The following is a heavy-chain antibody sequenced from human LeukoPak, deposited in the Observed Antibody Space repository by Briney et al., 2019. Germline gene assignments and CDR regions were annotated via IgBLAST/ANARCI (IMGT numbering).Heavy chain of an antibody. J-gene: IGHJ4*02. CDR2: ISSNGDYT. D-gene: IGHD5-12*01. V-gene: IGHV3-21*01. CDR3: AREWGYGYHYFDY. Sequence: NAGGSLRLSCAASEFTFSTYSMNWVRQAPGKGLEWVSSISSNGDYTYYADSLKGRLTTSRDNAKNTLYLQINSLRAEDTAVYFCAREWGYGYHYFDYWGQGTLVTVSS. CDR1: EFTFSTYS.